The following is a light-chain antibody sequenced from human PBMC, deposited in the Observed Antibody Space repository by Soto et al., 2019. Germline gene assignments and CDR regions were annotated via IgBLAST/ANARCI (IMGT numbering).Light chain of an antibody. J-gene: IGKJ1*01. CDR2: DAS. CDR3: QQRSNWPPWT. Sequence: EIVLTQSPATLSLSPGERATLSCRASQSVSSYLAWYQQKPGQAPRLLIYDASNRATGIPARFSGSGSGTDVNLTISSLEPEDFAVYYCQQRSNWPPWTFGQGTKVEIK. V-gene: IGKV3-11*01. CDR1: QSVSSY.